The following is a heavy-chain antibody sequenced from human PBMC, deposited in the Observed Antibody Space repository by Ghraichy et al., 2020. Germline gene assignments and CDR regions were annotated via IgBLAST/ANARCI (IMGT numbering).Heavy chain of an antibody. V-gene: IGHV3-48*02. CDR2: TSSSSSTI. D-gene: IGHD3-22*01. CDR3: ARGDYYDSSGYWSDFDY. Sequence: GGSLRLSCAASGFTFSSYSMNWVRQAPGKGLEWVSYTSSSSSTIYYADSVKGRFTISRDNAKNSLYLQMNSLRDEDTAVYYCARGDYYDSSGYWSDFDYWGQGTLVTVSS. J-gene: IGHJ4*02. CDR1: GFTFSSYS.